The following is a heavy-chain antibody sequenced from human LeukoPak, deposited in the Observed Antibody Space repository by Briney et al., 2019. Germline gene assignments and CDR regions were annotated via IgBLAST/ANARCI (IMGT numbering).Heavy chain of an antibody. CDR1: GGTFSSYA. CDR3: ASRGIAAAGPLFDY. Sequence: GSSVKVSCKASGGTFSSYAISWVRQAPGQGLEWMGRIIPIFGTANYAQKFQGRVTITTDESTSTAYMELSSLRSEDTAVYYCASRGIAAAGPLFDYWGQGTLVTVSS. D-gene: IGHD6-13*01. CDR2: IIPIFGTA. J-gene: IGHJ4*02. V-gene: IGHV1-69*05.